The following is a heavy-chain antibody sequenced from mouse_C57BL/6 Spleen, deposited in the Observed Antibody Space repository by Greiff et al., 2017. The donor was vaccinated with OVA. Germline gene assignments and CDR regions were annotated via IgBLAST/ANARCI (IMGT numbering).Heavy chain of an antibody. CDR3: ARDANYYGSSPYAMDY. V-gene: IGHV7-1*01. CDR1: GFTFSDFY. CDR2: SRNKANAYTT. Sequence: EVNVVESGGGLVQSGRSLRLSCATSGFTFSDFYMEWVRQAPGKGLEWIAASRNKANAYTTEYSASVKGRFIVSRDTSQSILYLQMNALRAEDTAIYYCARDANYYGSSPYAMDYWGQGTSVTVSS. D-gene: IGHD1-1*01. J-gene: IGHJ4*01.